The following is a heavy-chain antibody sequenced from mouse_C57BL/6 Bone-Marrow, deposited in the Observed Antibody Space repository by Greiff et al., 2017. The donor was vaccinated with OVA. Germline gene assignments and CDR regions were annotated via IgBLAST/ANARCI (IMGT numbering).Heavy chain of an antibody. CDR3: ARLLHYYARDY. V-gene: IGHV5-17*01. CDR1: GFTFSDYG. J-gene: IGHJ4*01. Sequence: EVMLVESGGGLVKPGGSLKLSCAASGFTFSDYGMHWVRQAPEKGLEWVAYISSGSSTIYYADTVKGRFTISSDNAKNTLFLQMTSLRSEDTAMYYCARLLHYYARDYWGQGTSVTVSS. CDR2: ISSGSSTI. D-gene: IGHD1-1*01.